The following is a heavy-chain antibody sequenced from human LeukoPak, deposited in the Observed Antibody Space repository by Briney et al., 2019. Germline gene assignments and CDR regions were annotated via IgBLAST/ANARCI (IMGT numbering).Heavy chain of an antibody. D-gene: IGHD3-22*01. CDR3: AKALGDSSGYSAGIDY. V-gene: IGHV3-30*18. Sequence: GGSLRLSCAASGFTFSSYGMHWVRQAPGKGLEWVAVISYDGSNKYYADSVKGRFTISRDNSKNTLYLQILRVEDTAAYYCAKALGDSSGYSAGIDYWGQGTLVTVSS. CDR2: ISYDGSNK. CDR1: GFTFSSYG. J-gene: IGHJ4*02.